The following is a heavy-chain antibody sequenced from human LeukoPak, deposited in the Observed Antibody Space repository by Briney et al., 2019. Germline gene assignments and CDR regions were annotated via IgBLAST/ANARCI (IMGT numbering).Heavy chain of an antibody. CDR3: AKRSDYGDNSNYFDF. D-gene: IGHD4-17*01. CDR1: GFTFSTYG. J-gene: IGHJ4*02. CDR2: ISRSAGDT. V-gene: IGHV3-23*01. Sequence: PGGSLRLSCAASGFTFSTYGLSWVREAPGGGLEWVLAISRSAGDTYYADSVKGRFTISRDNSKNTLSLQMNSLRAEDTAVYYCAKRSDYGDNSNYFDFWGQGTLVTVSS.